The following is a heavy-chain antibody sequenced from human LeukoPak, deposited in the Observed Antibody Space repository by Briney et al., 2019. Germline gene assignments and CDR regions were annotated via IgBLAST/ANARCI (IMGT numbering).Heavy chain of an antibody. D-gene: IGHD2-2*01. CDR3: ARGGGYCSSTSCYPTNWFDP. Sequence: GGSLGLSCAASGFTFSSYSMNWVRQAPGKGLEWVSSISSSSSYIYYADSVKGRFTISRDNAKNSLYLQMNSLRAEDTAVYYCARGGGYCSSTSCYPTNWFDPWGQGTLVTVSS. J-gene: IGHJ5*02. CDR1: GFTFSSYS. V-gene: IGHV3-21*01. CDR2: ISSSSSYI.